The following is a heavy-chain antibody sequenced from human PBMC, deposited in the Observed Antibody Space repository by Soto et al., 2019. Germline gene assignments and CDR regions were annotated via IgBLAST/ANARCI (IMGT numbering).Heavy chain of an antibody. V-gene: IGHV1-24*01. CDR1: GYTLTELS. Sequence: ASVKVSCKVSGYTLTELSMHWVRQAPGKGLEWMGGFDPEDGETIYAQKFQGRVTMTEDTSTDTAYMELSSLRSEDTAVYYCATLSALITMVLGVMSFWFDPWGQGTLVTVSS. J-gene: IGHJ5*02. D-gene: IGHD3-10*01. CDR3: ATLSALITMVLGVMSFWFDP. CDR2: FDPEDGET.